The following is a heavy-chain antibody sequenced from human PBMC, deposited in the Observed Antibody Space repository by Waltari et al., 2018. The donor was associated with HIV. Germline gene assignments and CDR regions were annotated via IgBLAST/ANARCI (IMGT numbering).Heavy chain of an antibody. D-gene: IGHD4-4*01. CDR3: ARDDYSNYFGMDV. CDR1: GFTFSSYW. CDR2: IKQDGSEK. J-gene: IGHJ6*02. Sequence: EVQLVESGGGLVQPGGSLRLSCAASGFTFSSYWMSWFRQAPGKGLEWVANIKQDGSEKYYVDSVKGRFTISRDNAKNSLYLQMNSLRAEDTAVYYCARDDYSNYFGMDVWGQGTTVTVSS. V-gene: IGHV3-7*01.